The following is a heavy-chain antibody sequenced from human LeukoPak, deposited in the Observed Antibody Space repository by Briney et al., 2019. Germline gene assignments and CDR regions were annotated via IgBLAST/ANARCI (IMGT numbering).Heavy chain of an antibody. D-gene: IGHD6-13*01. J-gene: IGHJ4*02. CDR2: IYYSGST. Sequence: NPSETLSLTCTVSGGSISSYYWSWIRQPPGKGLEWIGYIYYSGSTNYNPSLKSRVTISVDTSKNQFSLKLSSVTAADTAVYYCARFGDSSSWYYFDYWGQGTLVTVSS. V-gene: IGHV4-59*01. CDR3: ARFGDSSSWYYFDY. CDR1: GGSISSYY.